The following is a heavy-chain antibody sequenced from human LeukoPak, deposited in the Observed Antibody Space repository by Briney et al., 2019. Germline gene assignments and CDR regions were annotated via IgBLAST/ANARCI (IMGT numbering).Heavy chain of an antibody. J-gene: IGHJ5*02. D-gene: IGHD6-6*01. CDR1: GGSITSYTHY. CDR2: VYYTGGT. V-gene: IGHV4-39*02. CDR3: VSNSSSSPWFDP. Sequence: SETLSLTCTVFGGSITSYTHYWGWIRQPPGKGLEWIATVYYTGGTYYNPSLKSRVTISIDTSRNHFSLKLTSVIAADTAMYYCVSNSSSSPWFDPWGQGTLVTVSS.